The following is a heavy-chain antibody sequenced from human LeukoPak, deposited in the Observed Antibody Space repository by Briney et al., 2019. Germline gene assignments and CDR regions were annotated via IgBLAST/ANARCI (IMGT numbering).Heavy chain of an antibody. CDR1: GGTFSSYA. CDR3: ATDPVGYCNANGCYSVDY. D-gene: IGHD2-15*01. CDR2: IIPIFGTA. Sequence: SVKVSCKASGGTFSSYAISWVRQAPGKGLEWVGGIIPIFGTANYAQKFQGRVTITADKSTSTAYMELSSLRSEDTAVYYCATDPVGYCNANGCYSVDYWGQGTLVTVSS. V-gene: IGHV1-69*06. J-gene: IGHJ4*02.